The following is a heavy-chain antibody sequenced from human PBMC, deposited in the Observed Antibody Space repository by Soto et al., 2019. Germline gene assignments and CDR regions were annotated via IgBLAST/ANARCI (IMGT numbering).Heavy chain of an antibody. CDR2: ISYDGSDE. V-gene: IGHV3-33*08. D-gene: IGHD4-17*01. Sequence: PGGSLRLSCAASGFTFSSYAMHWVRQAPGKGLEWVAVISYDGSDEYYADSVRGRFTISRDNTKNALYLQMNSLRPEDAAVYYCARNRDYAFDYWGRGTLVTVTS. CDR1: GFTFSSYA. CDR3: ARNRDYAFDY. J-gene: IGHJ4*02.